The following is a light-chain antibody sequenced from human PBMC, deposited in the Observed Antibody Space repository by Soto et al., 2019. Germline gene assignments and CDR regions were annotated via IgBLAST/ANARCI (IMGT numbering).Light chain of an antibody. CDR2: EVT. CDR1: SSDIGAYNY. V-gene: IGLV2-14*01. Sequence: QSALTQPASVSGSPGQSITISCTGTSSDIGAYNYVSWYQQHPDKAPKLIIYEVTNRPSGVSNRPSGSKSGNTASLTISGLQAEDEADYYCSSYTRRATVIFGGGTKVTVL. J-gene: IGLJ2*01. CDR3: SSYTRRATVI.